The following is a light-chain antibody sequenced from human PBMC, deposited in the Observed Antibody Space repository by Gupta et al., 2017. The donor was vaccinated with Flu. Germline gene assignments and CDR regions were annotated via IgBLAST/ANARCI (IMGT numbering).Light chain of an antibody. CDR2: DVS. J-gene: IGLJ2*01. CDR1: SSDVGLYEY. CDR3: CSYAGRYTWV. Sequence: QSVLTQPRSVSGSPGQPVTISCTGSSSDVGLYEYVSWYQHHPGKAPSLLIYDVSRRPSGVPDRFSASKSGNTASLTISGLQAEDEADYHCCSYAGRYTWVFGGGTKVTVL. V-gene: IGLV2-11*01.